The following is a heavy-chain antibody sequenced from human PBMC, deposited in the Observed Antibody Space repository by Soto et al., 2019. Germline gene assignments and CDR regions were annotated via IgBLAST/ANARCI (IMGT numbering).Heavy chain of an antibody. CDR2: IIPIFGTA. CDR1: GGTFSSYA. J-gene: IGHJ3*02. Sequence: SVKVSCKASGGTFSSYAISWVRQAPGQGLEWMGGIIPIFGTANYAQKFQGRVTITADESTSTAYMELSSLRSEDTAVYYCARTSPYVWGSYRRDAFDIWGHGTMVTVSS. D-gene: IGHD3-16*02. V-gene: IGHV1-69*13. CDR3: ARTSPYVWGSYRRDAFDI.